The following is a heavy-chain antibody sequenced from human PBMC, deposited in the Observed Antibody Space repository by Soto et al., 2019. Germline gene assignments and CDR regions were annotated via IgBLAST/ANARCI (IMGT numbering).Heavy chain of an antibody. Sequence: SVKVSCKASGGTFSSYAISWVRQAPGRGLEWMGGIIPIFGTANYAQKFQGRVTITADKSTSTAYMELSSLRSEDTAVYYCARDFIRHCSSTSCYYYYYGMDVWGQGTTVTVSS. J-gene: IGHJ6*02. D-gene: IGHD2-2*01. CDR3: ARDFIRHCSSTSCYYYYYGMDV. V-gene: IGHV1-69*06. CDR2: IIPIFGTA. CDR1: GGTFSSYA.